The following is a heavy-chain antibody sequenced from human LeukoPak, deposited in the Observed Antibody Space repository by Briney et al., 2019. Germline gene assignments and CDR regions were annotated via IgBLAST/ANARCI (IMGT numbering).Heavy chain of an antibody. J-gene: IGHJ6*02. CDR1: GGSISSGSYS. CDR3: ARGHYDSSAHSGGYGMDV. V-gene: IGHV4-30-2*01. Sequence: SETLSLTCAVSGGSISSGSYSWSWIRQPPGKGLEWIGYIYHSGGTYYNPSLKSRVTISVDRSKNQFSLRLSSVTAADTAVYYCARGHYDSSAHSGGYGMDVWGQGTTVTVSS. CDR2: IYHSGGT. D-gene: IGHD3-22*01.